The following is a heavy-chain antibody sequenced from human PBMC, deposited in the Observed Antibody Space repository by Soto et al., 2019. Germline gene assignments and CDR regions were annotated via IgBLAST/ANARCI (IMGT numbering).Heavy chain of an antibody. D-gene: IGHD6-13*01. Sequence: SETLSLTCTVSGGSISSYYWSWIRQPPGKGLEWIGYIYYSGSTNYNPSLKSRVTISVDTSKNQFSLKLSSVTAADTAVYSCARGNTAAGTNYYYGMDVWGQGTTVTVSS. J-gene: IGHJ6*02. CDR1: GGSISSYY. CDR2: IYYSGST. CDR3: ARGNTAAGTNYYYGMDV. V-gene: IGHV4-59*01.